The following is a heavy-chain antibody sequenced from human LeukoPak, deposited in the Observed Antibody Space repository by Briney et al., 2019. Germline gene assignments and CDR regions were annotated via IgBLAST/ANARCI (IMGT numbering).Heavy chain of an antibody. CDR1: GFAFSSYW. D-gene: IGHD2-21*01. CDR2: INQDGNSQ. Sequence: GGSLNLSFEAPGFAFSSYWASWVRQAPGKGLEWVANINQDGNSQNYVDSVRGRFTISKDNAKNSVYLQMNSLRAEDTAVYYCARSLWPEDYWGQGILVTVSS. V-gene: IGHV3-7*01. CDR3: ARSLWPEDY. J-gene: IGHJ4*02.